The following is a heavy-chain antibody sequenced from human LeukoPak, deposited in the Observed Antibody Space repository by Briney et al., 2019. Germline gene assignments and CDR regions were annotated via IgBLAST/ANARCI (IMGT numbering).Heavy chain of an antibody. J-gene: IGHJ4*02. V-gene: IGHV3-7*04. CDR2: IKQDGSEK. Sequence: GGSLRLSCAASGFTVSSNYMSWVRQAPGKGLEWVANIKQDGSEKYYVDSVKGRFTISKDNAKNSLYLQMNSLRAEDTAVYYCARARSSSSRRYYFDYWGQGTLVTVSS. D-gene: IGHD6-6*01. CDR1: GFTVSSNY. CDR3: ARARSSSSRRYYFDY.